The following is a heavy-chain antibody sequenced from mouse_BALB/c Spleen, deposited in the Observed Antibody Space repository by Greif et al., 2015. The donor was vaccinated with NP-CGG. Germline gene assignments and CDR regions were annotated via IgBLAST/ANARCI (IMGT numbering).Heavy chain of an antibody. CDR3: TRFYTIGTPWSAY. V-gene: IGHV6-6*02. J-gene: IGHJ3*01. D-gene: IGHD2-14*01. Sequence: EVKLVESGGGLVQPGGSMKLSCVASGLTFSNYWMNWVRQSPEKGLEWVAEIRLKSNNYATHYAESVKGRFTISRDDSKSSVYLQMNNLRAEDTGIYYCTRFYTIGTPWSAYWGQGTLVTVSA. CDR2: IRLKSNNYAT. CDR1: GLTFSNYW.